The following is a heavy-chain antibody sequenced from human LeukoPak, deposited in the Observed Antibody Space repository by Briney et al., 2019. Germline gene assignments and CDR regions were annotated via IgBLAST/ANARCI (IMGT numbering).Heavy chain of an antibody. J-gene: IGHJ4*02. V-gene: IGHV3-74*01. D-gene: IGHD3-16*01. CDR3: ARAVAYHFDN. CDR1: GFTFTDYW. CDR2: INTDTRGT. Sequence: GGSLRLSCAASGFTFTDYWMHCVRQVPGKGLVWVSIINTDTRGTYYADSVKGRFTISRDNAKSTLYLQMDSLRAEDTAVYYCARAVAYHFDNWGQGTLVTVSS.